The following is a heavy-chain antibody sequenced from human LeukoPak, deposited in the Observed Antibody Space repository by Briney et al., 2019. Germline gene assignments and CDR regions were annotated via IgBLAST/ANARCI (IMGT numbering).Heavy chain of an antibody. J-gene: IGHJ4*02. CDR1: GFTFSSYD. V-gene: IGHV3-13*01. Sequence: PGGSLRLSCAASGFTFSSYDMHWVRQATGEGLEWVSAIGTAGDTYYPGSVKGRFTISRENAKNSLYLQMNSLRAGDTAVYYCARGPLASVAAAGTPLFDYWGQGTLVTVSS. D-gene: IGHD6-13*01. CDR2: IGTAGDT. CDR3: ARGPLASVAAAGTPLFDY.